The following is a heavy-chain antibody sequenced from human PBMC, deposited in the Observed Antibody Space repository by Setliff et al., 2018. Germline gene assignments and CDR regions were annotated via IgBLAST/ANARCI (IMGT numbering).Heavy chain of an antibody. CDR1: GFTFSDYY. D-gene: IGHD2-15*01. CDR3: AKDRYSGPKYYFDY. CDR2: ISSSGSTI. V-gene: IGHV3-11*01. Sequence: GGSLRLSCAASGFTFSDYYMSWIRQAPGKGLEWVSYISSSGSTIYYADSVKGRFTISRDNAKNSLYLQMNSLRAEDTAVYYCAKDRYSGPKYYFDYWGQGTLVTVSS. J-gene: IGHJ4*02.